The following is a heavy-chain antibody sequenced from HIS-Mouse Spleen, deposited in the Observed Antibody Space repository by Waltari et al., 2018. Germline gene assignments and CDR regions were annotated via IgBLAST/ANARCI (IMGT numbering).Heavy chain of an antibody. V-gene: IGHV1-8*01. J-gene: IGHJ4*02. Sequence: QVQLVQSGAEVKKPGASVKVSCKASGYTFTSYDINWVRQANGQGLEWMGWMNPNRGNTGSAQEFQGRGTMTRNTSISTAYRELSSLRSEDTAVYYCARVYYDFWSGYYYWGQGTLVTVS. CDR2: MNPNRGNT. CDR3: ARVYYDFWSGYYY. CDR1: GYTFTSYD. D-gene: IGHD3-3*01.